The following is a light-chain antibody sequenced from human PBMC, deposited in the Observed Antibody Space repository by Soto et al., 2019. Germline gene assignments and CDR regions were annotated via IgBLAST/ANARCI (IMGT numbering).Light chain of an antibody. J-gene: IGKJ5*01. CDR3: QQYYNWIT. V-gene: IGKV3-15*01. CDR2: GAS. CDR1: QSVSSD. Sequence: EILLTQSPDTLSLSPWERETLSCRASQSVSSDYLVWYQQKPGQAPRLLIHGASTRATGIPARFSGSGSGTEFTLTITSLQSEDFAIYYCQQYYNWITFGQGTRLEIK.